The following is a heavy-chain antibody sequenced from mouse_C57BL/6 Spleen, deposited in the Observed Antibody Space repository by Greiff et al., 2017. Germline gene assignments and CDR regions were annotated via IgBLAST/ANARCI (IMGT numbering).Heavy chain of an antibody. Sequence: EVQLQQSGPVLVKPGASVKMSCKASGYTFTDSYMNWVKQSHGKSLEWIGVINPYNGGTSYNQKFKGKATLTVDKSSSTAYMELNSLTSEDSAVYYCARGDSNYSSWFAYWGQGTLVTVSA. CDR2: INPYNGGT. CDR1: GYTFTDSY. D-gene: IGHD2-5*01. V-gene: IGHV1-19*01. J-gene: IGHJ3*01. CDR3: ARGDSNYSSWFAY.